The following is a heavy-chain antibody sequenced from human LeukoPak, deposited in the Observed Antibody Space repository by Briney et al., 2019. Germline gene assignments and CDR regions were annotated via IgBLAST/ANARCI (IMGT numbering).Heavy chain of an antibody. V-gene: IGHV3-23*01. J-gene: IGHJ4*02. CDR2: ISGSGGST. CDR3: AKAPGPPLGFSYYFDY. D-gene: IGHD6-6*01. Sequence: GGSLRLSCAASGFTFSSYAMSWVRQAPGKGLEWVSAISGSGGSTYYADSVKGRFTISRDNSKNTLYLQMNSLRAEDTALYYCAKAPGPPLGFSYYFDYWGQGTLVTVSS. CDR1: GFTFSSYA.